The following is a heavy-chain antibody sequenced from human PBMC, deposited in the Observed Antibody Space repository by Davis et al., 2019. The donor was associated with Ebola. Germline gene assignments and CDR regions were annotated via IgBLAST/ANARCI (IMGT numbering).Heavy chain of an antibody. V-gene: IGHV3-74*01. D-gene: IGHD4-11*01. J-gene: IGHJ6*02. CDR2: INSDGSST. CDR1: GFTFSSYW. Sequence: HTGGSLRLSCAASGFTFSSYWMHWVRQAPGKGLVWVSRINSDGSSTYYADSVKGRFTISRDNSKNTLYLQMNSLRAEDTAVYYCARKSYSNLGYYYYGMDVWGQGTTVTVSS. CDR3: ARKSYSNLGYYYYGMDV.